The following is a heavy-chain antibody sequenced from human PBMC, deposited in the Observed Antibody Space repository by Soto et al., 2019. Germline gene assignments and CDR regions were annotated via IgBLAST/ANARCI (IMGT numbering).Heavy chain of an antibody. CDR1: GGSISSYY. V-gene: IGHV4-59*01. Sequence: QVQLQESGPGLVKPSETLSLTCTVSGGSISSYYWSWIRQPPGKGLEWIGYIYYSGSTNYHPSLKSRVTIAVDTSKNQFSLKLSSVTAADTAVYYCARDHPGTAVLFYWGQGTLVTVSS. D-gene: IGHD2-21*02. J-gene: IGHJ4*02. CDR2: IYYSGST. CDR3: ARDHPGTAVLFY.